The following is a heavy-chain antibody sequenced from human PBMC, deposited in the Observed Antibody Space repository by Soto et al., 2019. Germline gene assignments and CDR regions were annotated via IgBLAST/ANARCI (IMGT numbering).Heavy chain of an antibody. J-gene: IGHJ4*02. V-gene: IGHV4-39*01. CDR3: ARHVGFWRGYSASDS. Sequence: SETLSLTCTVSGGSISSSGYYWGGIRQPPGKGLEWIGSIYYSGSTYYNQSLKSRVTISVDTSKNRFSLKLSSVTAADTAVYYCARHVGFWRGYSASDSWGQGTLVPGSS. D-gene: IGHD3-3*01. CDR1: GGSISSSGYY. CDR2: IYYSGST.